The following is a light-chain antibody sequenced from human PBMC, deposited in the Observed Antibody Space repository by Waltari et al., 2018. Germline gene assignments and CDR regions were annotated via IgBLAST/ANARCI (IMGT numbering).Light chain of an antibody. CDR1: QSISTC. Sequence: DIQMTQSPSSLSASVGDRVTITCRASQSISTCLNWYQQKPGKAPKLLIGAASILQSGVPSRFSGSGSGTDFNLTISSLQPEYFATFYCQQSYSSPRTFGQGTKVEIK. J-gene: IGKJ1*01. V-gene: IGKV1-39*01. CDR2: AAS. CDR3: QQSYSSPRT.